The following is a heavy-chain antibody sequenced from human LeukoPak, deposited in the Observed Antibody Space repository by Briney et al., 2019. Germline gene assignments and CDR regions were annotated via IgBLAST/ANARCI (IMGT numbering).Heavy chain of an antibody. CDR3: TSDYGLYYYYMAL. V-gene: IGHV3-23*01. J-gene: IGHJ6*03. D-gene: IGHD4/OR15-4a*01. CDR1: DYAFYSYA. Sequence: GGSLRLSCAGSDYAFYSYAMTWVRQAPGKGLEWVSAISGSGEGTYYSDSVKGRFTISRDNSKDMLYLQMNDLRAEDTAVYYCTSDYGLYYYYMALWGKGTTVTVS. CDR2: ISGSGEGT.